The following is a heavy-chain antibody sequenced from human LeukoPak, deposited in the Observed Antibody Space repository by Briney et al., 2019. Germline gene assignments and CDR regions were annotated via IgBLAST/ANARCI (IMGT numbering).Heavy chain of an antibody. V-gene: IGHV4-59*08. D-gene: IGHD2-15*01. J-gene: IGHJ4*02. CDR2: IYYSGST. CDR3: ARQGVCSGGSCYSHFDY. CDR1: GGSISSYY. Sequence: PSETLSLTCTVSGGSISSYYWSWIRQPPGKGLEWIGYIYYSGSTNYNPSLKSRVTISVDTSKNQFSLKLSSVTAADTAVYYCARQGVCSGGSCYSHFDYWGQGTLVTVSS.